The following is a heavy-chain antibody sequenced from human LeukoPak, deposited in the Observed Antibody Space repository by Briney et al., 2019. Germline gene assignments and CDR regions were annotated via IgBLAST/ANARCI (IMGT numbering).Heavy chain of an antibody. V-gene: IGHV3-15*01. CDR2: IKSKTAGGTT. D-gene: IGHD2-2*01. J-gene: IGHJ5*02. CDR1: GFTFSNAW. Sequence: GGSLRLSCAASGFTFSNAWMNWVRQAPGKGLEWVGRIKSKTAGGTTDYAAPVKGRFIISRDDSKNTLYLQMNSLKTEDTAVYYCARNDIVVVPGPLNPWGQGTLVTVSS. CDR3: ARNDIVVVPGPLNP.